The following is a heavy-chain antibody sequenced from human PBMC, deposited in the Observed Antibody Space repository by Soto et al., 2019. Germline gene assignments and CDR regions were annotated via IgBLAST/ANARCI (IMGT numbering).Heavy chain of an antibody. CDR2: ISYDGSNK. V-gene: IGHV3-30*18. Sequence: PGGSLRLSCAASGFTFSSYGMHWVRQAPGKGLEWVAVISYDGSNKYYADSVKGRFTISRDNSKNTLYLQMNSLRAEDTAVYYCAKVVVAATRYYYGMDVWGRGTTVTVSS. CDR1: GFTFSSYG. D-gene: IGHD2-15*01. CDR3: AKVVVAATRYYYGMDV. J-gene: IGHJ6*02.